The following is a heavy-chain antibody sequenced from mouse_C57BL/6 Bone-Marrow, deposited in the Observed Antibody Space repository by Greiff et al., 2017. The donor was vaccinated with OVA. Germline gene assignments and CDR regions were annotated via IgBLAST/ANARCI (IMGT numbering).Heavy chain of an antibody. CDR1: GYTFTDYY. D-gene: IGHD2-5*01. Sequence: QVHVKQSGAELVRPGASVKLSCKASGYTFTDYYINWVKQRPGQGLEWIARIYPGSGNTYYNEKFKGKATLTAEKSSSTAYMQLSSLTSEDSAVYFCARRGIYSNPYYYAMDYWGQGTSVTVSS. J-gene: IGHJ4*01. V-gene: IGHV1-76*01. CDR2: IYPGSGNT. CDR3: ARRGIYSNPYYYAMDY.